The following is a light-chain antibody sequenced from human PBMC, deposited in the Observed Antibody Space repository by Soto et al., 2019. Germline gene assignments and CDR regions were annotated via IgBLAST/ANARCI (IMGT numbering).Light chain of an antibody. CDR1: QSVSTNF. V-gene: IGKV3-20*01. CDR2: GAS. Sequence: EIVLTQSPGTLSLSPGEGATLSCRASQSVSTNFFAWYQQKPGQAPRLLIYGASTRATGIPDRFSGSGSGTDLTLTIRRLEPEDFAVYYCQQYGRTSWTFGQGTKVEIK. J-gene: IGKJ1*01. CDR3: QQYGRTSWT.